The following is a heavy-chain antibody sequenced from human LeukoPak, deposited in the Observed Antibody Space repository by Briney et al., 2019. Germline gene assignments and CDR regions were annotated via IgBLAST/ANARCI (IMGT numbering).Heavy chain of an antibody. CDR1: GFTFSNAW. Sequence: PGGSLRLSCAASGFTFSNAWMTWVRQAPGKGLEWVGRIKSKSDYGTTDYAAPVKGRFTISRDDSKNTLYLQMNSLKTEDTAMYYCARVTAYYYYGMDVWGQGTTVTVSS. V-gene: IGHV3-15*01. CDR2: IKSKSDYGTT. CDR3: ARVTAYYYYGMDV. D-gene: IGHD2-21*02. J-gene: IGHJ6*02.